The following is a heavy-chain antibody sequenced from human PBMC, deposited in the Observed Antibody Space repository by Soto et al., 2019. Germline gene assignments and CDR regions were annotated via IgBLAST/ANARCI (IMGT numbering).Heavy chain of an antibody. Sequence: KPSETLSLTCTVSGGSISSYYWSWIRQPPGKGLEWIGYIYYSGSTNYNPSLKSRVTISVDTSKNQFSLKLSSVTAADTAVYYCARASVETDWFDPWGQGTLVTVSS. CDR1: GGSISSYY. V-gene: IGHV4-59*01. D-gene: IGHD5-18*01. J-gene: IGHJ5*02. CDR2: IYYSGST. CDR3: ARASVETDWFDP.